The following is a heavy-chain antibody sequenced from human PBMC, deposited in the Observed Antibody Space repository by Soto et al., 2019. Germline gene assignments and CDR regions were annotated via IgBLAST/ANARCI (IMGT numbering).Heavy chain of an antibody. J-gene: IGHJ6*02. CDR2: ITTSSSYI. D-gene: IGHD3-10*01. CDR1: GFTFSSYT. V-gene: IGHV3-21*01. Sequence: PGGSLRLSCAASGFTFSSYTMNWVRQAPGKGLEWVSSITTSSSYIYYADSLKGRFTVSRDNAENSLYLQMNSLRAEDTAVYYCAKPYGSGSYPYYYYGMDVWGQGTTVTVSS. CDR3: AKPYGSGSYPYYYYGMDV.